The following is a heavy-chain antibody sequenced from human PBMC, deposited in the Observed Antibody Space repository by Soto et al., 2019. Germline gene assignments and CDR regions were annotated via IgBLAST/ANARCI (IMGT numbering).Heavy chain of an antibody. CDR3: ARETYGDYVGYFGP. CDR1: GGSISSYY. J-gene: IGHJ5*02. V-gene: IGHV4-59*12. CDR2: IYYSGST. Sequence: XXTLSLPFTVSGGSISSYYCRWILQPPGKGLEWIGYIYYSGSTNYNPSLKSRVIISVDRSKNQFSLKVRSVTAADTAVYYCARETYGDYVGYFGPWGQGIQVTVSS. D-gene: IGHD4-17*01.